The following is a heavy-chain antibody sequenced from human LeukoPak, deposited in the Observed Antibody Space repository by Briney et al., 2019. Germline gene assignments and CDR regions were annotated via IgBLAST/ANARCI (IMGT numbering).Heavy chain of an antibody. D-gene: IGHD3-10*01. V-gene: IGHV1-2*02. J-gene: IGHJ6*04. CDR1: GYTFTGYY. Sequence: ASVKVSCKASGYTFTGYYMHWVRQAPGQGLEWMGWINPNSGGTNYAQKSQGRVTMTRDTSISTAYMELSRLRSDDTAVYYCARGAAGYGSGSYYNGLGDVWGKGTTVTVSS. CDR3: ARGAAGYGSGSYYNGLGDV. CDR2: INPNSGGT.